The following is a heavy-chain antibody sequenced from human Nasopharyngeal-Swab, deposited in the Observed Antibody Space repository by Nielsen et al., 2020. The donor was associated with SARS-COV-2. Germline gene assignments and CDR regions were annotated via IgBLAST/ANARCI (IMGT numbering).Heavy chain of an antibody. CDR1: GGSISSSSYY. D-gene: IGHD3-10*01. CDR3: ARVRVRGGYWFDP. J-gene: IGHJ5*02. CDR2: IYYSGST. Sequence: SETLSLTCTASGGSISSSSYYWGWIRQPPGKGLEWIGSIYYSGSTYYNPSLKSRVTISVDTSKNQFSLKLSSVTAADTAVYYCARVRVRGGYWFDPWGQGTLVTVSS. V-gene: IGHV4-39*07.